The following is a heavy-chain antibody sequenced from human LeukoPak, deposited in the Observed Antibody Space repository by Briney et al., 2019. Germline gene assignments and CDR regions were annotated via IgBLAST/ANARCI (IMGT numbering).Heavy chain of an antibody. CDR3: ATMGTTTAAFDI. J-gene: IGHJ3*02. V-gene: IGHV1-8*02. CDR1: GYTFTSYG. Sequence: ASVKVSCKASGYTFTSYGISWVRKATGQGLEWMGWTNPNSGNTGYAQKLQGRVSMTRNTSISTVYMELSSLRSEDTAVYYCATMGTTTAAFDIWGQGTLVSVSS. D-gene: IGHD4-17*01. CDR2: TNPNSGNT.